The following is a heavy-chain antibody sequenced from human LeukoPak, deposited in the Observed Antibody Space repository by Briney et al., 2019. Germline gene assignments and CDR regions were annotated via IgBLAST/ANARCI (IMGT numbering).Heavy chain of an antibody. CDR2: IYTSGST. Sequence: PSETLSLTCTVSGGSVSGYSWTWIRQPAGKGLEWIGRIYTSGSTNYNPSLKSRVTMSVDTSNNQFSLRLSSVTAADTAVYYCARDCSTTSCSIDYWGQGTLVTVSS. CDR1: GGSVSGYS. J-gene: IGHJ4*02. D-gene: IGHD2-2*01. V-gene: IGHV4-4*07. CDR3: ARDCSTTSCSIDY.